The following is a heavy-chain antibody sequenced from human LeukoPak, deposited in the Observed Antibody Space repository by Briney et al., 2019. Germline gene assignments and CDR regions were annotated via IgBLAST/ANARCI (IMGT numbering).Heavy chain of an antibody. V-gene: IGHV4-31*03. CDR1: GGSISSGGYY. J-gene: IGHJ5*02. CDR3: AREGSSWQPKNNWFDP. CDR2: IYYSGST. D-gene: IGHD6-13*01. Sequence: SQTLSLTCTVSGGSISSGGYYWSWIRQHPGKSLEWIGYIYYSGSTYYNPSLKSRVTISVDTSKNQFSLKLSSVTAADTAVYYCAREGSSWQPKNNWFDPWGQGTLVTVSS.